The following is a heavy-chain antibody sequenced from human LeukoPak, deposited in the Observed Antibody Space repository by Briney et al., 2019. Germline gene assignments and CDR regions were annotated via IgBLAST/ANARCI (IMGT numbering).Heavy chain of an antibody. D-gene: IGHD6-13*01. CDR2: MNPNSGNT. J-gene: IGHJ4*02. CDR3: ARGLHPALKQQLVLVY. Sequence: ASVKVSCKASGYTFTSYDINWVRQATGQGLEWMGWMNPNSGNTGYAQKFQGRVTMTRNTSISTAYMELSSLRSEDTAVYYCARGLHPALKQQLVLVYWGQGTLVTVSS. CDR1: GYTFTSYD. V-gene: IGHV1-8*01.